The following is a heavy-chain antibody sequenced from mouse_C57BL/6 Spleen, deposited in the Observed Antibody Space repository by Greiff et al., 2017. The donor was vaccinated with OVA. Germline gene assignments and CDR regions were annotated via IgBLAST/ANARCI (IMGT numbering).Heavy chain of an antibody. V-gene: IGHV1-82*01. CDR1: GYAFSSSW. Sequence: VQRVESGPELVKPGASVKISCKASGYAFSSSWMNWVKQRPGKGLEWIGRIYPGDGDTNYNGKFKGKATLTADKSSRTAYMQLSSLTSEESAVYFCARQGAQALFAYWGQGTLVTVSA. CDR3: ARQGAQALFAY. J-gene: IGHJ3*01. D-gene: IGHD3-2*02. CDR2: IYPGDGDT.